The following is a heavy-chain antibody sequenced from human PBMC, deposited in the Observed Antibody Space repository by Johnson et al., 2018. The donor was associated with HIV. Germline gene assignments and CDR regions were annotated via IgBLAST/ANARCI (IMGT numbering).Heavy chain of an antibody. CDR3: AAGGGDCYPSHWGFCAFDI. Sequence: MQLVESGGGLVQPGGSLRLSCAASGFTFSSYAMSWVRQAPGKGLEWVSAISGSGGSTYYADSVKGRFTISRDNSKNTLYLQMNSLTGEDTAIYYCAAGGGDCYPSHWGFCAFDIWGRGTMVTVSS. CDR1: GFTFSSYA. CDR2: ISGSGGST. J-gene: IGHJ3*02. V-gene: IGHV3-23*04. D-gene: IGHD2-21*01.